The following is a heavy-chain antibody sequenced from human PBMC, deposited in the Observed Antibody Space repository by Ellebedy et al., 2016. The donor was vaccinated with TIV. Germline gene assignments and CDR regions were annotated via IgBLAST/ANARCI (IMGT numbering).Heavy chain of an antibody. Sequence: AASVKVSCKASGYTFTDYYIHWARQAPGQGLEWMGWIDPNSGGTNYAQKFQGRVTMTRDTSISTPYMELRRLRSDDTAVYYCARDAGYGGYTVRYYFDHWGQGTLVTVSS. D-gene: IGHD5-12*01. CDR1: GYTFTDYY. J-gene: IGHJ4*02. CDR3: ARDAGYGGYTVRYYFDH. CDR2: IDPNSGGT. V-gene: IGHV1-2*02.